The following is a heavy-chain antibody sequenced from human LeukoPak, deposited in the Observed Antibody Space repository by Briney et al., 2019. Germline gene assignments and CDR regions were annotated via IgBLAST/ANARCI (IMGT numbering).Heavy chain of an antibody. Sequence: PGGSLRLSCAASGFTFSSYSMNWVRQAPGKGLEGVSSISSSSSYIYYADSVKGRFTISRDNAKNSLYLQMNSLRAEDTAVYYCARTAHPVRNYFDYWGQGTLVTVSS. CDR1: GFTFSSYS. J-gene: IGHJ4*02. CDR3: ARTAHPVRNYFDY. D-gene: IGHD2-2*01. V-gene: IGHV3-21*04. CDR2: ISSSSSYI.